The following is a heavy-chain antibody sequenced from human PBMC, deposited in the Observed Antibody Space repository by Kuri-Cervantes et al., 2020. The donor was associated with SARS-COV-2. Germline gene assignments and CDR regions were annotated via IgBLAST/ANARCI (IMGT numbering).Heavy chain of an antibody. J-gene: IGHJ5*02. CDR3: ARRILSIGVAGRGNWFDP. Sequence: SETLSLTCAVYGGSFNGDYWSWIRQPPGKGLEWIGEINHSGSTNYNPSLKSRVTISVDTSKNQFSLKLSSVTAADTAVYYCARRILSIGVAGRGNWFDPWGQGTLVTVSS. CDR1: GGSFNGDY. CDR2: INHSGST. V-gene: IGHV4-34*01. D-gene: IGHD6-19*01.